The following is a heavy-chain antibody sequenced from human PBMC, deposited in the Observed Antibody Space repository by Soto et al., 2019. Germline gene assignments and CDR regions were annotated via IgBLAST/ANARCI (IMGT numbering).Heavy chain of an antibody. D-gene: IGHD6-13*01. V-gene: IGHV3-30*03. CDR2: ISYDGSNK. CDR1: GFTFSING. CDR3: ARPIAAAGKYYFDY. J-gene: IGHJ4*02. Sequence: QVELVESGGGVVQPGRSLRLSCAASGFTFSINGMHWVRQAPGKGLEWVAVISYDGSNKYYADSVKGRFTISRGNSKNTLYLQMNSLRAEDTAVYYCARPIAAAGKYYFDYWGQGTLVTVSS.